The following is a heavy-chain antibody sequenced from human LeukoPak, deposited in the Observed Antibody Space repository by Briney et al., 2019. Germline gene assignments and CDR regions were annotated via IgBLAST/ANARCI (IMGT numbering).Heavy chain of an antibody. J-gene: IGHJ4*02. CDR1: GFTFISYA. CDR2: ISGSGGST. Sequence: GGSMRLSCAASGFTFISYAMSWVRQAPGKGLEWVSAISGSGGSTYYADSVKGRFTISRDNSKNTLYLQMNSLRAEDTAVYYCAKASAYCGGDCYSLVSFDYWGQGTLVTVSS. D-gene: IGHD2-21*02. CDR3: AKASAYCGGDCYSLVSFDY. V-gene: IGHV3-23*01.